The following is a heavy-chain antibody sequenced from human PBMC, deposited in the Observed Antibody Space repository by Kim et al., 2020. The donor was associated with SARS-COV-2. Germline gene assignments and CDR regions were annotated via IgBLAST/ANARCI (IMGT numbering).Heavy chain of an antibody. CDR1: GFTVSSNY. Sequence: GGSLRLSCAASGFTVSSNYMSWVRQAPGKGLEWVSVIYSGGSTYYADSVKGRFTISRDNSKNTLYLQMNSLRAEDTAVYYCARDLGMYYYDSSGYPLTPNDAFDIWGQGTMVTVSS. CDR3: ARDLGMYYYDSSGYPLTPNDAFDI. V-gene: IGHV3-53*01. D-gene: IGHD3-22*01. CDR2: IYSGGST. J-gene: IGHJ3*02.